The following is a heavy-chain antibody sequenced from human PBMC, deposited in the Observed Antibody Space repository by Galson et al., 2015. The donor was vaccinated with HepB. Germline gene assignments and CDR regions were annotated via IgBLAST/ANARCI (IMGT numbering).Heavy chain of an antibody. CDR3: AKDREVGYCSGGSCSPPDS. V-gene: IGHV3-64*04. CDR2: ITSTGDKT. J-gene: IGHJ4*02. D-gene: IGHD2-15*01. Sequence: SLRLSCAVSEFIFSNYAMHWVRQAPGKGLEYVSGITSTGDKTYYADSMKGRFTISRDNSKNTLFLEISSLRAEDTAIYYCAKDREVGYCSGGSCSPPDSWGQGTLVTVSS. CDR1: EFIFSNYA.